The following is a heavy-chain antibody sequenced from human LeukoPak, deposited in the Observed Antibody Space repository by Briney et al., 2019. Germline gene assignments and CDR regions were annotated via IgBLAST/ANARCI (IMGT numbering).Heavy chain of an antibody. D-gene: IGHD2-15*01. CDR1: GGSISSGGYS. CDR3: ARVAARGDAFDI. J-gene: IGHJ3*02. Sequence: SETLSLTCAVSGGSISSGGYSWSWIRQPPGKGLEWIGCIYHSGSTYYNPSLKSRVTISVDRSKNQFSLKLSSVTAADTAVYYCARVAARGDAFDIWGQGTMVTVSS. V-gene: IGHV4-30-2*01. CDR2: IYHSGST.